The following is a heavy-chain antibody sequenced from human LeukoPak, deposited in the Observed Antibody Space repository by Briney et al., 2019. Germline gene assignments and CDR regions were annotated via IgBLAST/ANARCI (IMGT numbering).Heavy chain of an antibody. D-gene: IGHD3-22*01. CDR2: IWYDGSNK. CDR1: GFTFSSYG. V-gene: IGHV3-33*06. CDR3: AKVDSLWSSGYGVDY. J-gene: IGHJ4*02. Sequence: GGSLRLSCAASGFTFSSYGMHWVRQAPGKGLEWVAVIWYDGSNKYYAVSVKGRFIISRDNSKNTLYLQMNSLRAEDTAVYYCAKVDSLWSSGYGVDYWGQGTLVTVSS.